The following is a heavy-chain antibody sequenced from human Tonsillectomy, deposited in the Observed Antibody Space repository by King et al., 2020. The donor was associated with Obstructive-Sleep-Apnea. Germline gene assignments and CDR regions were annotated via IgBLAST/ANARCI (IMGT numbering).Heavy chain of an antibody. Sequence: QLVQSGTEMKKPGASVRLSCQTSGYTFTSYGVTWLRQAPGQGLEWMGWISPYNGNTDYPQKLQCRGTLTTDTSTSTAYMDLRSLRSDDTAIYYCARIHTSAWFFDYWGQGTLVTVSS. D-gene: IGHD6-19*01. CDR1: GYTFTSYG. J-gene: IGHJ4*02. V-gene: IGHV1-18*01. CDR2: ISPYNGNT. CDR3: ARIHTSAWFFDY.